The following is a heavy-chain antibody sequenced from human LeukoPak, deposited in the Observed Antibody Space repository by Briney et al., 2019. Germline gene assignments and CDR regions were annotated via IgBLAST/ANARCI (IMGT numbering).Heavy chain of an antibody. D-gene: IGHD4-17*01. CDR1: GYSISNGYH. CDR3: ARHTSDGDFAFDL. V-gene: IGHV4-38-2*01. CDR2: IYYSGST. J-gene: IGHJ3*01. Sequence: SETLSLTCAVSGYSISNGYHWGWIRQPPGKGLEWIGTIYYSGSTHDNPSLKSRVTISVDTSKTQFSLKLSSVTAADTAVYFCARHTSDGDFAFDLWGQGTMVTVSS.